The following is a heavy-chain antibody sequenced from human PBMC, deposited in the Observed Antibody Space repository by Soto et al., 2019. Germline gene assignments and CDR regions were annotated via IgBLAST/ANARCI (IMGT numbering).Heavy chain of an antibody. J-gene: IGHJ5*02. V-gene: IGHV3-30*18. Sequence: LRLSCAASGFTFSSYGMHWVRQAPGKGLEWVAVISYDGSNKYYADSVKGRFTISRDNSKNTLYLQMNSLRAEDTAVNYCAKDLQRGPGWFDPWGQGTLVTVSS. CDR3: AKDLQRGPGWFDP. CDR1: GFTFSSYG. D-gene: IGHD3-10*01. CDR2: ISYDGSNK.